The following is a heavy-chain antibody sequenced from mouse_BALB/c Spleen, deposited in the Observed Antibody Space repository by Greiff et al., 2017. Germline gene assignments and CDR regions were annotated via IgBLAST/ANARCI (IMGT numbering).Heavy chain of an antibody. J-gene: IGHJ2*01. V-gene: IGHV14-1*02. D-gene: IGHD1-1*01. CDR1: GFNIKDYY. CDR3: DRGSFITRDCDY. CDR2: IDPENGNT. Sequence: VQLQQSGAELVRPGALVKLSCKASGFNIKDYYMHWVKPRPEQGLEWIGWIDPENGNTIYDPKFPGKASITADTSSNTAYLQLSSLTSEDTAVYYCDRGSFITRDCDYWGQGTTLTVSA.